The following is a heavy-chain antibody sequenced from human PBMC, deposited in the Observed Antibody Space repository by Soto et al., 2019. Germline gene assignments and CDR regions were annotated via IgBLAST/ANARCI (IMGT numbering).Heavy chain of an antibody. D-gene: IGHD1-26*01. CDR2: ISSSSSTI. CDR3: ARGETGWGFDI. V-gene: IGHV3-48*02. J-gene: IGHJ3*02. CDR1: GFTFSSYS. Sequence: EVQLVESGGGLVQPGGSLRLSCAASGFTFSSYSMNWVRQAPGKGLEWVSYISSSSSTIYYADSVKGRFTISRDNAKNSLDLQMNSLRDEDTAVYYCARGETGWGFDIWGQGTMVTVSS.